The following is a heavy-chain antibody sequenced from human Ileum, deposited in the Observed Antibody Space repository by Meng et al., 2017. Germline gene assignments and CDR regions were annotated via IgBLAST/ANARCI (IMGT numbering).Heavy chain of an antibody. CDR2: INAGNGNI. Sequence: QDQLVQSGAEVKKVGASVKVSCTASGYTFRNYPLHWVRQAPGQGLEWMGWINAGNGNIKISQKFQGRITITSDTTATAYMELSSLRSEDTAVYCCARENDNWNYFDYWGQGSLVTVSS. CDR3: ARENDNWNYFDY. D-gene: IGHD1-1*01. J-gene: IGHJ4*02. CDR1: GYTFRNYP. V-gene: IGHV1-3*01.